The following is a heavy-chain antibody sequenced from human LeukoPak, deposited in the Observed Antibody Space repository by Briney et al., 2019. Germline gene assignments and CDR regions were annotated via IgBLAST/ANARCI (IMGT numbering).Heavy chain of an antibody. CDR1: GFTFSSYS. CDR3: ARGRRAGIAVAGTGFHY. D-gene: IGHD6-19*01. V-gene: IGHV3-21*01. Sequence: GGSLRLSCAASGFTFSSYSMNWVRQAPGKGLEWVSSISSSSYIYYADSVKGRFTISRDNSKNTLYLQMNSLRAEDTAVYYCARGRRAGIAVAGTGFHYWGQGTLVTVSS. CDR2: ISSSSYI. J-gene: IGHJ4*02.